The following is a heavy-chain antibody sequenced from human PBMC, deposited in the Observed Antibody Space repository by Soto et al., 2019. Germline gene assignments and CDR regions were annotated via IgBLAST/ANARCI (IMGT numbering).Heavy chain of an antibody. D-gene: IGHD2-15*01. Sequence: PSETLCLTCTVSGGSISSYYWSWIRQPPGKGLEWIGYIYYSGSTNYNPSLKSRVTISVDTSKNQFSLKLSSVTAADTAVYYCARVYCSGGSCNYYYYMDVWGKGTTVTVS. CDR3: ARVYCSGGSCNYYYYMDV. CDR2: IYYSGST. V-gene: IGHV4-59*01. CDR1: GGSISSYY. J-gene: IGHJ6*03.